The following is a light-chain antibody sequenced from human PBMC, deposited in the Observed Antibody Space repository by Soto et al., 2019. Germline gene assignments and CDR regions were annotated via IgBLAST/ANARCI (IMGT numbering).Light chain of an antibody. J-gene: IGKJ2*01. CDR1: QGISNY. CDR2: AAS. V-gene: IGKV1-27*01. Sequence: DIQMTQSPSSLSASVGDRVTITCRASQGISNYLALYQQKPGKVPKLLIYAASTLQSGGTSRFRGSGSGTDFTLTINSLQPEDVATYYCQKYNSAPYTFGQGTKMEIK. CDR3: QKYNSAPYT.